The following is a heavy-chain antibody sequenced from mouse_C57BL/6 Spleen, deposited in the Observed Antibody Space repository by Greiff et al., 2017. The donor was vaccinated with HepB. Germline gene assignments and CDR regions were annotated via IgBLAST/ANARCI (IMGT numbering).Heavy chain of an antibody. CDR3: SRGEATVVATPYWYFGV. V-gene: IGHV1-12*01. D-gene: IGHD1-1*01. CDR1: GYTFSSYN. CDR2: IYPGNGDT. Sequence: LQQSGAELVRPAASVKMSCKASGYTFSSYNMHWVKQTPRQGLEWIGAIYPGNGDTSYNQKFKGKATLTVDTSSSTAYMQLSSLTSEDSAFYFCSRGEATVVATPYWYFGVWGTGTTVTVSS. J-gene: IGHJ1*03.